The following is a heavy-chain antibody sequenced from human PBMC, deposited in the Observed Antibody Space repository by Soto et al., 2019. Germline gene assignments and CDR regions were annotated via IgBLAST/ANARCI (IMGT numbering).Heavy chain of an antibody. D-gene: IGHD2-8*01. CDR3: ARGHIVLMVYALNHGMDV. Sequence: GASVKVSCKASGYTFTSYYMHWVRQAPGQGLEWMGIINPSGSSTSYAQKFQGRVTMTRDTSTSTVYMELSSLRSEDTAVYYCARGHIVLMVYALNHGMDVWGQGTTVTVSS. V-gene: IGHV1-46*01. CDR1: GYTFTSYY. CDR2: INPSGSST. J-gene: IGHJ6*02.